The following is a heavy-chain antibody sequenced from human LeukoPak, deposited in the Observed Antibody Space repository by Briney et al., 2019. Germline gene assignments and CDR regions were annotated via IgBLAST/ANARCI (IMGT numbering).Heavy chain of an antibody. CDR1: GFTVSSNY. J-gene: IGHJ4*02. V-gene: IGHV3-11*04. CDR2: ISSSGSTI. D-gene: IGHD6-19*01. Sequence: GGSLRLSCAASGFTVSSNYMSWVRQAPGKGLEWVSYISSSGSTIYYADSVKGRFTISRDNAKNSLYLQMNSLRAEDTAVYYCARDRGYSSGWYVDYWGQGTLVTVSS. CDR3: ARDRGYSSGWYVDY.